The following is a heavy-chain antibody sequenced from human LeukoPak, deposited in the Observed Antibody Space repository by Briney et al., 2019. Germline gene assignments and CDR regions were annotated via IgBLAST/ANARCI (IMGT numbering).Heavy chain of an antibody. V-gene: IGHV4-39*07. J-gene: IGHJ4*02. D-gene: IGHD6-13*01. Sequence: PSETLSLTCTVSGGSISSSSYYWGWIRQPPGKGLEWIGSIYYSGSTYYNPSLKSRVTISVDTSKNQFSLNLSSLTAADTAVYFRARGALVAAGNNFDYWGQGTLVTVSS. CDR3: ARGALVAAGNNFDY. CDR2: IYYSGST. CDR1: GGSISSSSYY.